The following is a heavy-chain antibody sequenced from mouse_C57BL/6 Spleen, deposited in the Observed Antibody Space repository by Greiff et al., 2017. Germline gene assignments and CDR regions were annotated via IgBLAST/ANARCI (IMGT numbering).Heavy chain of an antibody. CDR2: IDPSDSYT. D-gene: IGHD2-4*01. Sequence: QVQLQQPGAELGMPGASVKLSCKASGYTFTSYWMHWVKQRPGQGLEWIGEIDPSDSYTNYNQKFKGKSTLTVNKSSSTAYMQLSSLTSEDSAVYCCARRDYDPAWFAYWDQGTLVTVSA. CDR3: ARRDYDPAWFAY. CDR1: GYTFTSYW. V-gene: IGHV1-69*01. J-gene: IGHJ3*01.